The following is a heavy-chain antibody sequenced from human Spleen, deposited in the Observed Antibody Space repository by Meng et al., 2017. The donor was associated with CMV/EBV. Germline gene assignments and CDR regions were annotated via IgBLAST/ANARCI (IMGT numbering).Heavy chain of an antibody. Sequence: GGSLRLSCAASGFTFSNSAMSWVRQAPGKGLEWVSSISGSGGSTVYTDSVRGRFTISRDNSKNTLYLETNSLRAEDTALYYCAKDGWLRTIIMSDYWGRGTLVTVSS. CDR2: ISGSGGST. CDR3: AKDGWLRTIIMSDY. CDR1: GFTFSNSA. D-gene: IGHD2-15*01. V-gene: IGHV3-23*01. J-gene: IGHJ4*02.